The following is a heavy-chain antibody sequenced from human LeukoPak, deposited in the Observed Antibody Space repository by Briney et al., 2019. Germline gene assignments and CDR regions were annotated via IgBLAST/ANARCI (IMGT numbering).Heavy chain of an antibody. D-gene: IGHD3/OR15-3a*01. Sequence: RGSLRLSCAASGFTFSSYSMNWVRQAPGKGLEWVSSISSSSSYIYYADSVKGRFTISRDNAKNSLYLQMNSLRAEDTAVYYCAREKYFLNSGPDAFDIWGQGTMVTVSS. CDR3: AREKYFLNSGPDAFDI. J-gene: IGHJ3*02. CDR2: ISSSSSYI. CDR1: GFTFSSYS. V-gene: IGHV3-21*01.